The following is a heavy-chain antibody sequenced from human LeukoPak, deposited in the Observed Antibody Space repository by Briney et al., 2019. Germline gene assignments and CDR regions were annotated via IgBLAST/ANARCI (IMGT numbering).Heavy chain of an antibody. V-gene: IGHV1-8*01. Sequence: ASVKVSCKASGYTFTSYDINWVRQATGQGLEWMGWMNPNSGNTGYAQKLQGRVTMTTDTSTSTAYMELRSLRSDDTAVYYCARNDGGYYDFWSGSGPFDIWGQGTMVTVSS. CDR2: MNPNSGNT. CDR1: GYTFTSYD. CDR3: ARNDGGYYDFWSGSGPFDI. D-gene: IGHD3-3*01. J-gene: IGHJ3*02.